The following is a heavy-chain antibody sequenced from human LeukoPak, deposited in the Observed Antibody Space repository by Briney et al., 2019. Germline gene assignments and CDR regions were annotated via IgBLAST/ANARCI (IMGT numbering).Heavy chain of an antibody. Sequence: SVKVSCKASRYTFTSYTIHWVRQAPGQGLEWMGGIIPIFGTANYAQKFQGRVTITADKSTSTAYMELSSLRSEDTAVYYCASARLLWFGYMDVWGKGTTVTVSS. V-gene: IGHV1-69*06. CDR1: RYTFTSYT. CDR3: ASARLLWFGYMDV. CDR2: IIPIFGTA. D-gene: IGHD3-10*01. J-gene: IGHJ6*03.